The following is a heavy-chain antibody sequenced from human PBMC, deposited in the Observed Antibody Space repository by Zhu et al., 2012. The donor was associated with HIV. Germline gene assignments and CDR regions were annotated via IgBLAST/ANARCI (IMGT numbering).Heavy chain of an antibody. D-gene: IGHD3-16*02. J-gene: IGHJ6*03. V-gene: IGHV4-34*01. Sequence: QVQLQQWGSGLLKPSETLSLTCAVNGGSLSNYCWSWIRQAPEKGLEWIGEITRARSANYDPSLESRVTMSLDTSKNQFSLKLTSVTAADTAVYYCARVGPFGPKYTFGYTRYYMDVWGKGTTGHRL. CDR1: GGSLSNYC. CDR3: ARVGPFGPKYTFGYTRYYMDV. CDR2: ITRARSA.